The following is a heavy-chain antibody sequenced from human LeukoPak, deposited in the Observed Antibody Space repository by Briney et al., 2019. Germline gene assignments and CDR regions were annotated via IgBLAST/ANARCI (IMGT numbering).Heavy chain of an antibody. J-gene: IGHJ4*02. D-gene: IGHD5-18*01. CDR1: GDSISRPNYY. CDR3: ARRDRYSSGQFDH. Sequence: SETLSLTCSVSGDSISRPNYYWGWIRQSPGKGLEWIGSIHYTGSTYHNPSLKNRVTMSIDTSKNQFSLKVNSVTAADTAVYYCARRDRYSSGQFDHWGQGTLVTVSS. V-gene: IGHV4-39*01. CDR2: IHYTGST.